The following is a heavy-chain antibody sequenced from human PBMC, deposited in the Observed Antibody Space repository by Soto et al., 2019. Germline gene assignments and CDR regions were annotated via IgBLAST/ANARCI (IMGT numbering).Heavy chain of an antibody. CDR3: ARGLYGAYGQDF. V-gene: IGHV3-74*01. J-gene: IGHJ4*02. D-gene: IGHD4-17*01. CDR2: IKGDEITT. Sequence: EVQLVESGENLVQPGGSLRLSCAASGFTFSSYWIHWVRRAPGKGLVWVSRIKGDEITTNYADSVKGRFTISRDNAKNTVFLQMHSLRAEDTALYYCARGLYGAYGQDFWGQGILVTVSS. CDR1: GFTFSSYW.